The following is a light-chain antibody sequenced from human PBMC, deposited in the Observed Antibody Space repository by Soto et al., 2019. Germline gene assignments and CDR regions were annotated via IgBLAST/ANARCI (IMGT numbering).Light chain of an antibody. J-gene: IGKJ2*01. CDR2: DAS. V-gene: IGKV3-11*01. Sequence: EIVLTQSPATLSLSPGERATLSCRASQSVSSYLAWYQQKPGQAPRLLIYDASNRATGIPARFSGSGSGTDFTLTLSSREPEDFAVYYCQQRSNWPLSYTFGQGTKLEIK. CDR1: QSVSSY. CDR3: QQRSNWPLSYT.